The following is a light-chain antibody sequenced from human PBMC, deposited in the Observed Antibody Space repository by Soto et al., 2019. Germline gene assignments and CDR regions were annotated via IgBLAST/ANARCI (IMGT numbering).Light chain of an antibody. CDR3: SSYTSSSTVV. V-gene: IGLV2-14*01. CDR1: SSDVGGYNY. CDR2: EVS. Sequence: QSALTQPASVSGSPGQSITISCNGTSSDVGGYNYVSWYQHHPGKAPKLMIYEVSNRPSGVSNRFSGSKSGNTASLTISGLQAEDEADYYCSSYTSSSTVVFGGGTQLTVL. J-gene: IGLJ2*01.